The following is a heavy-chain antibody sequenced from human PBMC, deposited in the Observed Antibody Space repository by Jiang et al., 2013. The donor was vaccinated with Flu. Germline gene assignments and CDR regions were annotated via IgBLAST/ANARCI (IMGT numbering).Heavy chain of an antibody. V-gene: IGHV3-30*04. J-gene: IGHJ4*02. CDR1: GFTFSSYA. D-gene: IGHD2-8*01. CDR3: ARDWRRYCTNGVCYLFDY. CDR2: ISYDGSNK. Sequence: RLSCAASGFTFSSYAMHWVRQAPGKGLEWVAVISYDGSNKYYADSVKGRFTISRDNSKNTLYLQMNSLRAEDTAVYYCARDWRRYCTNGVCYLFDYWGQGTLVTVSS.